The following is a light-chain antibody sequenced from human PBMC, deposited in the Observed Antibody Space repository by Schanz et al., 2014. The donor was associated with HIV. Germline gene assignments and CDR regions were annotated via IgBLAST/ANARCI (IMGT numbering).Light chain of an antibody. CDR1: QSVSSN. CDR3: QQYGSPPWT. J-gene: IGKJ1*01. Sequence: EIVMTQSPATLSVSPGERATLSCRASQSVSSNLAWYQQKPGQSPRLLISGTSNRATGIPDRFSGSDSGTDFTLTISRVEPEDYAVYYCQQYGSPPWTFGQGTKVEV. CDR2: GTS. V-gene: IGKV3-20*01.